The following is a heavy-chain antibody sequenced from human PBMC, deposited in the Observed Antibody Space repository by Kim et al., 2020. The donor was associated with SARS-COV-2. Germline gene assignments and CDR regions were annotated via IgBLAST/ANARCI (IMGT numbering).Heavy chain of an antibody. CDR3: ARLTSSVPAAIRTGGWFDP. J-gene: IGHJ5*02. Sequence: GESLKVSCKGSGYSFTSYWIGWVRQMPGKGLEWMGIIYPGDSDTRYSPSFQGQVTISADKSISTAYLQWSSLKASDTAMYYCARLTSSVPAAIRTGGWFDPWGQGTLVTVSS. CDR1: GYSFTSYW. V-gene: IGHV5-51*01. D-gene: IGHD2-2*02. CDR2: IYPGDSDT.